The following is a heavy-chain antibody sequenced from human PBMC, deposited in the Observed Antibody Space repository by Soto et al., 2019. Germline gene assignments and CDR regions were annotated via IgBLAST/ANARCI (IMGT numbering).Heavy chain of an antibody. D-gene: IGHD4-17*01. J-gene: IGHJ3*02. CDR1: GFTFDDYA. Sequence: EVQLVESGGGLVQPGRSLRLSCAASGFTFDDYAMHWVRQAPGKGLEWVSGISWNSGSIGYADSVKGRFTISRDNAKNSLYLQMNSLTADDTALYYCENWDDYGDRKEAFEIWGQGTMVTVSS. V-gene: IGHV3-9*01. CDR3: ENWDDYGDRKEAFEI. CDR2: ISWNSGSI.